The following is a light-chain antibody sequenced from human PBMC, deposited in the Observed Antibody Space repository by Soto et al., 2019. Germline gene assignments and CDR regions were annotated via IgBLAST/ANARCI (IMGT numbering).Light chain of an antibody. J-gene: IGLJ1*01. CDR1: SSDIGRYNY. V-gene: IGLV2-14*01. CDR3: SSYISSSTYV. Sequence: QSALTQPASVSGSPGQSITISCTGTSSDIGRYNYVSWYQQYPGKAPKFMIYDVSNRPSGVSNRFSGSKSGNTASLTISGLQAEDAADYYCSSYISSSTYVFGTGAMLTVL. CDR2: DVS.